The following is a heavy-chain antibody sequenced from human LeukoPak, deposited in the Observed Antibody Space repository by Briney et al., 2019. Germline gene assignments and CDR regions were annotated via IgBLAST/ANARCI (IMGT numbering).Heavy chain of an antibody. CDR1: GGSISSHY. CDR2: IYYSGST. CDR3: ARGGIAVLGFDP. D-gene: IGHD6-19*01. V-gene: IGHV4-59*08. J-gene: IGHJ5*02. Sequence: SETLSLTCTVSGGSISSHYWSWIRQPPGKGLEWIGYIYYSGSTNYNPSLKSRVTISVDTSKNQFSLKLSSVTAADTAVYYCARGGIAVLGFDPWGQGTLVTVSS.